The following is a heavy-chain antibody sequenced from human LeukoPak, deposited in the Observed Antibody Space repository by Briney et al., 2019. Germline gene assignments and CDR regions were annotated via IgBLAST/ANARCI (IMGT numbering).Heavy chain of an antibody. Sequence: GGSLRLSCAASGFTVSSNYMSWVRHAPGKGLGWVSVIYSGGSTYYADSVKGRFTISRDNSKNTLYLQMNTLRAEDTAVYYCAREEMATTAFDYWGQGTLVTVSS. CDR1: GFTVSSNY. CDR2: IYSGGST. CDR3: AREEMATTAFDY. D-gene: IGHD5-24*01. V-gene: IGHV3-53*01. J-gene: IGHJ4*02.